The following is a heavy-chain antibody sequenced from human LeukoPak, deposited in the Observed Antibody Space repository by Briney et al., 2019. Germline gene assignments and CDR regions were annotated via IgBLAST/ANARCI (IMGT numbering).Heavy chain of an antibody. D-gene: IGHD6-6*01. CDR1: GGTFSSYA. V-gene: IGHV1-69*05. CDR3: SSKLPIAARPYYYYYYMVV. CDR2: IIHNFGTE. J-gene: IGHJ6*03. Sequence: SVTVSCKASGGTFSSYAISWVRQAPGQGLEWMGGIIHNFGTENYAETVKGRVTITTDHSTSTAYMELSSLRSQDTAVYYCSSKLPIAARPYYYYYYMVVWGKGTTVTVSS.